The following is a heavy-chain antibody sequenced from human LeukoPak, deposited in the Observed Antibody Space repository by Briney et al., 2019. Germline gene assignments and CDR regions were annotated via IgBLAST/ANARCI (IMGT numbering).Heavy chain of an antibody. D-gene: IGHD3-3*01. Sequence: AGGSLRLSCAASGFTFSSYSMNWVRQAPGKGLEWVSSISSSSSYIYYADSVKGRFTISRDNAKNSLYLQMNSLRAEDTAAYYCARDRYAYYDFWSGYYPGVGYYYYYGMDVWGQGTTVTVSS. CDR1: GFTFSSYS. CDR3: ARDRYAYYDFWSGYYPGVGYYYYYGMDV. J-gene: IGHJ6*02. V-gene: IGHV3-21*01. CDR2: ISSSSSYI.